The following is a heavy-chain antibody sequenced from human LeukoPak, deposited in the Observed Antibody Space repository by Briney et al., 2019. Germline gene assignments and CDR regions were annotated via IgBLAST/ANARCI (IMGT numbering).Heavy chain of an antibody. V-gene: IGHV4-4*09. CDR1: GGSISSYY. Sequence: SETLSLTCTVPGGSISSYYWSWIRQPPGKGLEWIGYIYTSGSTNYNPSLKSRVTISVDTSKNQFSLKLSSVTAADTAVYYCARHFPTNYDILTGPTYYFDYWGQGTLVTVSS. D-gene: IGHD3-9*01. J-gene: IGHJ4*02. CDR3: ARHFPTNYDILTGPTYYFDY. CDR2: IYTSGST.